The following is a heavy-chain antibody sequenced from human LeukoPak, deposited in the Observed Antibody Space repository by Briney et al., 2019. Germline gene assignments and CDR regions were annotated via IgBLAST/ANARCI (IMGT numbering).Heavy chain of an antibody. V-gene: IGHV1-8*01. Sequence: ASVTVSCKAAGYTFTSYDINWVRQAPGQGLEWMGWLNPNSGNTGYAQKFQGRVPMTRNTSIRTAYMELSSLRSEDTAVYYCARGSEYQLLSYYYYYMDVWGKGTTVTVSS. J-gene: IGHJ6*03. CDR2: LNPNSGNT. CDR1: GYTFTSYD. CDR3: ARGSEYQLLSYYYYYMDV. D-gene: IGHD2-2*01.